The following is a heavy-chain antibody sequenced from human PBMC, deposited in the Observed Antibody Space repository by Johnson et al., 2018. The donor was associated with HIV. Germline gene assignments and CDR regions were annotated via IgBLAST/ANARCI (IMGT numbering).Heavy chain of an antibody. CDR2: INQDGGEK. Sequence: VQLVESGGGLVQPGGSLRLSCVVSGFPFSSFWMHWVRQTPGKGLEWVANINQDGGEKYYVDSARGRFTISRDNAKNSLYLQMSSLRAEDTAVYYCAKDLDSSGLPDDAFDIWGQGTKVTVSS. CDR1: GFPFSSFW. CDR3: AKDLDSSGLPDDAFDI. V-gene: IGHV3-7*01. J-gene: IGHJ3*02. D-gene: IGHD3-22*01.